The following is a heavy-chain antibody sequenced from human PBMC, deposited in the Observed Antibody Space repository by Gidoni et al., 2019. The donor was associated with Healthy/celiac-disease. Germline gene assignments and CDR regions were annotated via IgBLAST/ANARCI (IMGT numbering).Heavy chain of an antibody. D-gene: IGHD2-2*01. J-gene: IGHJ6*02. Sequence: EVQLVESGGGLVKPGGSLRLSCAASGFTFSNAWMSWVRQAPGKGLEWVGRIKSKTDGVTTDYAAPVKGRFTISRDDSKNTLYLQMNSLKTEDTAVYYCTTEEVVPAAERIYYYYGMDVWGQGTTVTVSS. CDR2: IKSKTDGVTT. V-gene: IGHV3-15*01. CDR1: GFTFSNAW. CDR3: TTEEVVPAAERIYYYYGMDV.